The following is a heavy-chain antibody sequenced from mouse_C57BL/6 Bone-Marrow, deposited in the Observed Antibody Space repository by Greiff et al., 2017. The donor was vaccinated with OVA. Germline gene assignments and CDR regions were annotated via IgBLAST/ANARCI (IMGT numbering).Heavy chain of an antibody. V-gene: IGHV5-12*01. CDR2: ISNGGGST. Sequence: EVKLEESGGGLVQPGGSLKLSCAASGFTFSDYYMYLVRQTPEKRLEWVAYISNGGGSTYYPDTVKGRFTISRDNAKSTLYLQMSRLKSEDTAMYYCARSYYSNYVAWFAYWGQGTLVTVSA. CDR3: ARSYYSNYVAWFAY. CDR1: GFTFSDYY. D-gene: IGHD2-5*01. J-gene: IGHJ3*01.